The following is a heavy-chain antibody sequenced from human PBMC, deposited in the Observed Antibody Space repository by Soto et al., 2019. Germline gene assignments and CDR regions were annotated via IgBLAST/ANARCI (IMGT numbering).Heavy chain of an antibody. V-gene: IGHV3-21*01. Sequence: VGSLRLSCAASRFKFSDYSMNWVRQAPGKGLEWVSSISPRSAYIHYADAVKGRFIISRDDGKNALILQMNSLRAEDTAVYYCATLIKTYYDDSSGYSQDYWGQGTLVTVSS. CDR2: ISPRSAYI. J-gene: IGHJ4*02. CDR1: RFKFSDYS. D-gene: IGHD3-22*01. CDR3: ATLIKTYYDDSSGYSQDY.